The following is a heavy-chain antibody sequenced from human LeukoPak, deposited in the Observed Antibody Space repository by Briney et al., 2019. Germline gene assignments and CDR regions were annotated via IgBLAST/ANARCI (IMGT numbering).Heavy chain of an antibody. CDR2: ISASGGST. J-gene: IGHJ4*02. CDR3: AKGRHPMYYDFWSGSIFDY. D-gene: IGHD3-3*01. Sequence: GGSLRLSCAASGFTFSSYAMSWVCQAPGKGLEWVLAISASGGSTYYADSVKGRFTISRDNSKNTLYLQMNSLRAEDTAVYYCAKGRHPMYYDFWSGSIFDYRGQGTLVTVSS. V-gene: IGHV3-23*01. CDR1: GFTFSSYA.